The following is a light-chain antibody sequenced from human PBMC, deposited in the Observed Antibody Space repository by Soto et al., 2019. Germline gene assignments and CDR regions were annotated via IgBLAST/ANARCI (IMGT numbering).Light chain of an antibody. V-gene: IGKV3-20*01. Sequence: EMAMTQSPATLSLSPGESATLSCRATRSVSSYLAWYQQKPGQAPRLLIYGPSGRATGIPDRFSGSGSGTDFTLTVSRLEPEDFAVYYCQQYGASPETFGQGTKVDIK. CDR1: RSVSSY. J-gene: IGKJ1*01. CDR3: QQYGASPET. CDR2: GPS.